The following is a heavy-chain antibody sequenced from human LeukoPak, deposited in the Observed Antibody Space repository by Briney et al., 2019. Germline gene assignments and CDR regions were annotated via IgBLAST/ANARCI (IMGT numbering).Heavy chain of an antibody. Sequence: PGGSLRLSCAASGFTFSSYGMHWVREAPGKGLDWVAFIRYDGSNEYYADSVKGRFTISRDNSKNTLYLQMNSLRAEDTAVYYCAGAVAGTVRFDYWGQGTLVTVSS. V-gene: IGHV3-30*02. CDR3: AGAVAGTVRFDY. J-gene: IGHJ4*02. CDR2: IRYDGSNE. D-gene: IGHD6-19*01. CDR1: GFTFSSYG.